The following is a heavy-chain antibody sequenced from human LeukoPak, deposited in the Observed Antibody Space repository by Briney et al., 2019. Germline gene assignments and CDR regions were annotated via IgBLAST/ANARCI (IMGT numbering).Heavy chain of an antibody. Sequence: PGGSLRLPCAASGFTFSRYNVSWVRQAPGKGLEWVSFISSGSTDIYYADSLKGRFTISRDNAKNSLYLQMNSLRVEDTAVYYCATGSGWWFIDWGQGTLVTVSS. CDR1: GFTFSRYN. CDR3: ATGSGWWFID. D-gene: IGHD6-19*01. V-gene: IGHV3-21*01. J-gene: IGHJ4*02. CDR2: ISSGSTDI.